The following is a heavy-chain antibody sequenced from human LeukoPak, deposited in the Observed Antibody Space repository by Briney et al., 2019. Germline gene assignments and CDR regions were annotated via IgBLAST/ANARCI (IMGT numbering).Heavy chain of an antibody. D-gene: IGHD3-3*01. V-gene: IGHV4-30-2*01. CDR1: GGSISSGGYY. Sequence: TLSLTCTVSGGSISSGGYYWSWIRQLPGKGLEWIGYIYHSGGTYYNPSLKSRLTISVDRSKNQFSLKLSSVTAADTAVYYCARVSFWPDVWGKGTTVTVSS. CDR2: IYHSGGT. J-gene: IGHJ6*04. CDR3: ARVSFWPDV.